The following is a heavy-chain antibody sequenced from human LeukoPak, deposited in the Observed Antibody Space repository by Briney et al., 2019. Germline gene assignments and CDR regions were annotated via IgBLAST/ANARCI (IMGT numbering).Heavy chain of an antibody. CDR3: AREEAVAETGY. CDR1: GFTFSSYE. Sequence: PGGSLRLSCAASGFTFSSYEMNWVRQAPGKGLEWVSYISSSGSTIYYADSVKGRFTISRDNAKNSLYLQMNSLRAEDTAVYYCAREEAVAETGYWGQGTLVTVSS. J-gene: IGHJ4*02. CDR2: ISSSGSTI. V-gene: IGHV3-48*03. D-gene: IGHD6-19*01.